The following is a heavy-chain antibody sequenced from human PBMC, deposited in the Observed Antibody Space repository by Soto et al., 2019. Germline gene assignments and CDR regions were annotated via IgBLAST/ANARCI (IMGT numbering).Heavy chain of an antibody. J-gene: IGHJ5*02. CDR1: GFTFGSYA. V-gene: IGHV3-23*01. CDR3: AKSNTPLSWGFAP. CDR2: ISSSGDSA. D-gene: IGHD1-26*01. Sequence: PGGSLRLSCAASGFTFGSYAMIWVRQAPGKGLVWVSTISSSGDSAYYADSVKGRFTVSRDNSMNTLYMRMNSLRAEDTAVYYFAKSNTPLSWGFAPWGRGPLVT.